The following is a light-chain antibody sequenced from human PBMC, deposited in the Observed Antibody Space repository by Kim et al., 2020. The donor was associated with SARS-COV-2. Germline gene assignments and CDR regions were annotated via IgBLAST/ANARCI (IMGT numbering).Light chain of an antibody. CDR3: QQSYTTPL. V-gene: IGKV1-39*01. CDR1: QSISNY. Sequence: SASFGDRFTITCRASQSISNYLNWYQHKPGKAPKLLIYAAFSLQSGVPSRFSGSGSWTDFTLTISGLQPEDFATYYCQQSYTTPLFGPVTKVNIK. CDR2: AAF. J-gene: IGKJ3*01.